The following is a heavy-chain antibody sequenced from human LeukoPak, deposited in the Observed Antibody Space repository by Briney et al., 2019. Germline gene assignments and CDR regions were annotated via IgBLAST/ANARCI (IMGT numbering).Heavy chain of an antibody. Sequence: SETLSLTCSVSGGPISSSIYYWGWIRQPPGKGLEWIGSIYYSGSTYYNPSLKSRVTMSVDTSKNQFSLKLSSVTAADTAVYYCARDVRIGFLDWSAFDIWGQGTMVTVSS. J-gene: IGHJ3*02. CDR1: GGPISSSIYY. CDR3: ARDVRIGFLDWSAFDI. V-gene: IGHV4-39*07. CDR2: IYYSGST. D-gene: IGHD3/OR15-3a*01.